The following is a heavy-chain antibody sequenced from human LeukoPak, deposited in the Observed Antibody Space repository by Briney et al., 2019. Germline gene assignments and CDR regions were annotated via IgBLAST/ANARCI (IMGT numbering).Heavy chain of an antibody. CDR2: ISSSSSYI. CDR3: ARDASYYYYMDV. CDR1: GFTFSSYS. D-gene: IGHD3-16*01. Sequence: GGSLRLSCAASGFTFSSYSMNWVRQAPGKGLEWVSSISSSSSYIYYADSVKGRFTISRDNAKNSLYLQMNSLRAEDTAVYYCARDASYYYYMDVWGKGTTATVSS. J-gene: IGHJ6*03. V-gene: IGHV3-21*01.